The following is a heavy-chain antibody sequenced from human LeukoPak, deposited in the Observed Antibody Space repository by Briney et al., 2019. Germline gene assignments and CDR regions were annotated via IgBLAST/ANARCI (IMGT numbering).Heavy chain of an antibody. J-gene: IGHJ6*02. D-gene: IGHD6-13*01. CDR3: ARGGTTRIAAAGAMDV. CDR2: ISSSSSYI. Sequence: GGSLRLSCAASGFTFSSYAMSWVRQAPGKGLEWVSSISSSSSYIYYADSVKGRFTISRDNAKNSLYLQMNSLRAEDTAVYYCARGGTTRIAAAGAMDVWGQGTTVTVSS. CDR1: GFTFSSYA. V-gene: IGHV3-21*01.